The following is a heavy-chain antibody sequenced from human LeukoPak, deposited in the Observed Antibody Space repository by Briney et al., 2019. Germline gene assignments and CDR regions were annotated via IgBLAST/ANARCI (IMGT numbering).Heavy chain of an antibody. D-gene: IGHD3-10*01. V-gene: IGHV3-30*18. J-gene: IGHJ3*02. Sequence: GGSLRLSCAASGFTFSSYGMHWVRQAPGKGLEWVAVISYDASNKYYADSVKGRFTISGDNSKNTLYLQMNSLRAEDTAVYYCAKDYYYGSGSYYFHDAFDIWGQGTMVTVSS. CDR1: GFTFSSYG. CDR3: AKDYYYGSGSYYFHDAFDI. CDR2: ISYDASNK.